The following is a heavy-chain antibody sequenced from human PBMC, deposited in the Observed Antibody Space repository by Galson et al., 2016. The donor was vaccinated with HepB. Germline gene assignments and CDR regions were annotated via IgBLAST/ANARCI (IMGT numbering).Heavy chain of an antibody. J-gene: IGHJ5*02. CDR3: AKARGQWLGFDP. D-gene: IGHD6-19*01. Sequence: SLRLSCAASGFTLNNYAMSWVRQAAGKGLEWVSAISGGDGRTYYADSVRGRFTISRDKSKNTLYLQMDSLSVEDTAIYYCAKARGQWLGFDPWGQGTLVTVSS. CDR1: GFTLNNYA. CDR2: ISGGDGRT. V-gene: IGHV3-23*01.